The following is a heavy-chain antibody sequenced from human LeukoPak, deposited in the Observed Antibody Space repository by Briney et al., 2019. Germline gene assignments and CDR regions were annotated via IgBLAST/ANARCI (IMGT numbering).Heavy chain of an antibody. D-gene: IGHD4-17*01. V-gene: IGHV6-1*01. CDR2: TYYRYKWYN. CDR1: RDSVSSNSAA. J-gene: IGHJ6*02. CDR3: ARDGLTTVTRGMDV. Sequence: SQTLSLTCAISRDSVSSNSAAWNWIRQSPSRGLEWLGRTYYRYKWYNDYAVSVKSRITLNPDTSKNQFSLQLNSVTPEDTAVYYCARDGLTTVTRGMDVWGQGTTVTVSS.